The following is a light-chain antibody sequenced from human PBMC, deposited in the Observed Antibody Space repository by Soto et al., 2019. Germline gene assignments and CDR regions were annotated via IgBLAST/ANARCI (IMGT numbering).Light chain of an antibody. Sequence: EIVMTQSPATLSVSPGERGTLSCRASQSVSTNLAWYQHKPGQAPRLVISGASTRAAGIPARFSGSGSGTEYTLTISSLQSEDFAVYYCQQYNDWPRTFGQGTKVDIK. CDR1: QSVSTN. CDR3: QQYNDWPRT. J-gene: IGKJ1*01. CDR2: GAS. V-gene: IGKV3-15*01.